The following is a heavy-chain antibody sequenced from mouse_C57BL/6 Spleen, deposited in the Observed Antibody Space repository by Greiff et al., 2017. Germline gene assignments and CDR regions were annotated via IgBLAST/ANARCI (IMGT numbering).Heavy chain of an antibody. CDR2: ISDGGSDT. CDR1: GFTFSSYA. J-gene: IGHJ2*01. CDR3: AGDGEGYGHHDLDY. Sequence: EVQLVESGAGLVKPGGSLKLSCAASGFTFSSYAMSWVRQTPGKRLEWVATISDGGSDTYYPDNLKGRFTISRDNAKNNQYLQLSHLKSEDTAMYYCAGDGEGYGHHDLDYWGQGTTLTVSS. V-gene: IGHV5-4*01. D-gene: IGHD1-2*01.